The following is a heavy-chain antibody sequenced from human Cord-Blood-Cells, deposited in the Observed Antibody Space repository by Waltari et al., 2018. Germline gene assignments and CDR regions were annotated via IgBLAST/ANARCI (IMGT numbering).Heavy chain of an antibody. Sequence: EVQLVESGGGWVQPGGSLRLSCAASGFTFSSYWMSWVRQAPGKGLEWVANIKQDGSEKYYVDSVKGLFTISRDNSQNSLYRQMSSLRAEDTAVYYCARDRQQLDYWGQGTLVSVSS. CDR3: ARDRQQLDY. CDR2: IKQDGSEK. V-gene: IGHV3-7*01. D-gene: IGHD6-13*01. CDR1: GFTFSSYW. J-gene: IGHJ4*02.